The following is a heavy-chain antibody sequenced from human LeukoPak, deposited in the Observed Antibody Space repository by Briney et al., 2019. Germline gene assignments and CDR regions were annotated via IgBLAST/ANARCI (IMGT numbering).Heavy chain of an antibody. Sequence: SETLSLTCTVSGISISSHFWSWIRQPPGKGLEWIGYISNRGITKYNPSLKSRVTISVDTSKNQFSLRLNSVTAADTAAYYCARSGRYQLRAPYGMDAWGTGTTVTVSS. D-gene: IGHD2-2*01. V-gene: IGHV4-59*11. CDR3: ARSGRYQLRAPYGMDA. J-gene: IGHJ6*04. CDR1: GISISSHF. CDR2: ISNRGIT.